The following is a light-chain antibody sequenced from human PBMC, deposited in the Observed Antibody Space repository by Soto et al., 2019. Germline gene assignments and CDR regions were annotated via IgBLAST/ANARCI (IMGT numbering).Light chain of an antibody. V-gene: IGLV1-40*01. Sequence: QSVLTQPPSVSGAPGQRVTISCTGSSSNIGAGYDVHWYQQLPGTAPKLLIYKVDNRPSGISDRFSASKSGNTASLTISGLQAEDEAHYYCSSYTTVPSPQWVFAGGTKVTVL. CDR1: SSNIGAGYD. CDR3: SSYTTVPSPQWV. CDR2: KVD. J-gene: IGLJ3*02.